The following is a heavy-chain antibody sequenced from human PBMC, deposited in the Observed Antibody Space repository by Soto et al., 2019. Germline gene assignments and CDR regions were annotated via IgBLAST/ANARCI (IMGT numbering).Heavy chain of an antibody. Sequence: SETLSLTCTVSGGSISSYYWSWIRQPPGKGLEWIGYIYYSGSTNYNPSLKSRVTISVDTSKNQFSLKLSSVTAADTAVYYCARWGSSGWYTSILYYFHYWGQGTLVTVYS. V-gene: IGHV4-59*01. D-gene: IGHD6-19*01. CDR3: ARWGSSGWYTSILYYFHY. CDR2: IYYSGST. CDR1: GGSISSYY. J-gene: IGHJ4*02.